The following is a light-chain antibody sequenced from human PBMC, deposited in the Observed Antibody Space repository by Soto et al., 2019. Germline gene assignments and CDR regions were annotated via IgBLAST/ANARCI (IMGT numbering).Light chain of an antibody. J-gene: IGLJ3*02. CDR3: QTWGTGIPWV. V-gene: IGLV4-69*01. CDR1: SGHSSYA. Sequence: QPVLTQSPSASASLGASVKLTCTLSSGHSSYAIAWHQQQPEKGPRYLMKLNSDGSHSKGDGIPDRFSGSSSGAERSLTTASRQSEDEADYYCQTWGTGIPWVFGGGTQLTVL. CDR2: LNSDGSH.